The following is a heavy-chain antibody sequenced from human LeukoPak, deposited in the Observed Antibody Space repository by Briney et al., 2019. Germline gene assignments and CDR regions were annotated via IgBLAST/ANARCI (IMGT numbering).Heavy chain of an antibody. D-gene: IGHD6-13*01. Sequence: GGSLRLSCAASGFTFSSYWMSWVRQAPGKGLEWVANIKQDGSEKYYVDSVMGRFTISRDNAKNSLYLQMNSLRAEDTAVYYCAREGSSWYRREIDYWGQGTLVTVSS. V-gene: IGHV3-7*01. CDR3: AREGSSWYRREIDY. CDR2: IKQDGSEK. J-gene: IGHJ4*02. CDR1: GFTFSSYW.